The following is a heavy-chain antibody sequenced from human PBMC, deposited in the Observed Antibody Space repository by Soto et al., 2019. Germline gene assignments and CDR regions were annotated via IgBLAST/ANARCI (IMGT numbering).Heavy chain of an antibody. CDR2: IYSGGST. J-gene: IGHJ6*03. D-gene: IGHD3-10*01. Sequence: GGSLRLSCAASGFTVSSNYMSWVRQAPGKGLEWVSVIYSGGSTYYADSVKGRFTISRHNSKNTLYLQMNSLRAEDTAVYYCARGRGGLEESYYMDVWGKGTTVTVSS. CDR3: ARGRGGLEESYYMDV. CDR1: GFTVSSNY. V-gene: IGHV3-53*04.